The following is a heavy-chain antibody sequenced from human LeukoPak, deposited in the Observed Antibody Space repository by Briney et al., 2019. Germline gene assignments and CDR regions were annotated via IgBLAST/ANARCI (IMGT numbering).Heavy chain of an antibody. J-gene: IGHJ6*02. CDR2: ISYDGSNK. Sequence: GGSLRLSCAASGFTFSSYGMHWVRQAPGKGLEWVAVISYDGSNKYYADSVKGRFTISRDNSKNTLYLQMNSLRAEDTAVYYCAKDLLGARYYYYGMDVWGQGTTVTVSS. V-gene: IGHV3-30*18. CDR1: GFTFSSYG. CDR3: AKDLLGARYYYYGMDV. D-gene: IGHD3-16*01.